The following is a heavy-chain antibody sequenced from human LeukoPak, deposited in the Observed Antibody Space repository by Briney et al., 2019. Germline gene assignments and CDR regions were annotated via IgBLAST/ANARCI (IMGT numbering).Heavy chain of an antibody. CDR3: ARVLGAHRYGSIDH. D-gene: IGHD5-18*01. CDR1: GYTFTTYY. J-gene: IGHJ4*02. V-gene: IGHV1-46*01. CDR2: INPSSGST. Sequence: ASVKVSCKASGYTFTTYYMHWVRQAPGQGLEWMGIINPSSGSTSYAQKFQGRVTMTRETSTSTVYMELSSLRSEDTAIYYCARVLGAHRYGSIDHWGQGTLVTVSS.